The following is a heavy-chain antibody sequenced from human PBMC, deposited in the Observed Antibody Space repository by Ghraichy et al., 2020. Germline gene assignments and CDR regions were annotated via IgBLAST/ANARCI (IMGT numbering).Heavy chain of an antibody. J-gene: IGHJ6*02. CDR1: GGSISSYY. Sequence: SETLSLTCTVSGGSISSYYWSWIRQPPGKGLEWIGYIYYSGSPNYNPSLKSRVTISVDTSKNHFSLKLSSVTAGDTAVYYFAGVGVHCSSTSCYIRGGDGMDVWGQGTTVTVSS. D-gene: IGHD2-2*02. V-gene: IGHV4-59*01. CDR2: IYYSGSP. CDR3: AGVGVHCSSTSCYIRGGDGMDV.